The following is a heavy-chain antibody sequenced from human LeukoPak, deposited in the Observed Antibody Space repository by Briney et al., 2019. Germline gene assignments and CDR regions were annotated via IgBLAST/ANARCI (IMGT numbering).Heavy chain of an antibody. J-gene: IGHJ4*02. CDR3: AARRGRGYSYGFGY. D-gene: IGHD5-18*01. CDR2: IYHSGST. V-gene: IGHV4-4*02. CDR1: GGSISSSNW. Sequence: SETLSLTCAVSGGSISSSNWWSWVRQPPGKGLEWIGEIYHSGSTNYNPSLKSRVTISVDKSKNQFSLKLSSVTAADTAVYYCAARRGRGYSYGFGYWGQGTLVTVSS.